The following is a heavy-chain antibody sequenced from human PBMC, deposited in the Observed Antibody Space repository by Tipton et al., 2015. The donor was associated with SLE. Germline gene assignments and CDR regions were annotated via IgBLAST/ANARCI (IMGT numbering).Heavy chain of an antibody. D-gene: IGHD6-13*01. V-gene: IGHV4-39*07. Sequence: LRLSCTVSGGSISSSSYYWGWIRQPPGKGLEWIGEINHSGSTNYNPSLKSRVTISVDTSKNQFSLKLSSVTTADTAVYYCARGLSSSSWYGDDAFDIWGQGTMVTVSS. CDR3: ARGLSSSSWYGDDAFDI. J-gene: IGHJ3*02. CDR1: GGSISSSSYY. CDR2: INHSGST.